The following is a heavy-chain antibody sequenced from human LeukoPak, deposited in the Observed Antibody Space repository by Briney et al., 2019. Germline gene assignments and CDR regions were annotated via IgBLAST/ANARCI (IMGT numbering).Heavy chain of an antibody. CDR1: GFTFSSYS. D-gene: IGHD3-10*02. Sequence: GGSLRLSCAASGFTFSSYSMNWVRQTPGKGLEWVSYITATTGIITYADSVKGRFTVSRDNAENSVYLQMTSLRAEDTAVYYCARVGLGLFAPDYWGQGTLVSVSS. CDR3: ARVGLGLFAPDY. V-gene: IGHV3-48*01. CDR2: ITATTGII. J-gene: IGHJ4*02.